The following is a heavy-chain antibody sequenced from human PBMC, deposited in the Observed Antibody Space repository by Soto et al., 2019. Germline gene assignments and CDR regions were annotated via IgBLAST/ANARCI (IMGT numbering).Heavy chain of an antibody. CDR1: GYTFTSYG. D-gene: IGHD1-1*01. V-gene: IGHV1-18*01. Sequence: QVHLVQSGAEVKKPGASVKVSCKCSGYTFTSYGITWVRQAPGQGLEWMGWISAHNGNTDYAQKLQGRVTVSRDTSTSTAYMELRSLRSDDTAVYYCARGRYGDYWGQGALVTVSS. J-gene: IGHJ4*02. CDR3: ARGRYGDY. CDR2: ISAHNGNT.